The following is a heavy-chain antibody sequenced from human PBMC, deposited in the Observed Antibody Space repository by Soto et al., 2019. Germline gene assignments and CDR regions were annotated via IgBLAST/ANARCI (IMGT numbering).Heavy chain of an antibody. CDR1: GFIFTNYG. CDR3: AKDRRSGGSCPDY. V-gene: IGHV3-30*18. Sequence: GGSLRLSCSASGFIFTNYGMHWVRQALGKGLEWVTFISNDGSDEYYGDSVKGRFTIFRDNSRDTLFLQMNGLRPEDTAVYYCAKDRRSGGSCPDYWGQGTLVTVSS. CDR2: ISNDGSDE. D-gene: IGHD2-15*01. J-gene: IGHJ4*02.